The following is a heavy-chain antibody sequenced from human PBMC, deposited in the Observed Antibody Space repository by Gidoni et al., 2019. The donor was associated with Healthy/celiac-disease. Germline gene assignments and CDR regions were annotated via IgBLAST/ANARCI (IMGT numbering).Heavy chain of an antibody. CDR1: GFTFSDYY. D-gene: IGHD4-17*01. Sequence: QVQLVESGGGLVKPGGSLRLSCAASGFTFSDYYMSWIRQDPGKGLEWVSYISSSSSYTNYADSVKGRFTISRDNAKNSLYLQMNSLRAEDTAVYYCASGTAGDYEAFDIWGQGTMVTVSS. J-gene: IGHJ3*02. V-gene: IGHV3-11*06. CDR3: ASGTAGDYEAFDI. CDR2: ISSSSSYT.